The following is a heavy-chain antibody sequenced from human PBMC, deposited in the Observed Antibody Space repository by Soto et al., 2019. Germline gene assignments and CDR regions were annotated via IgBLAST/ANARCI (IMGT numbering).Heavy chain of an antibody. CDR3: ARANWYSEY. J-gene: IGHJ4*02. CDR2: IYYTGST. D-gene: IGHD7-27*01. Sequence: PSETLSLTCSVSGGSINNHDWSWIRQPPGKGLEWIGYIYYTGSTNYNPSLKSRVTMSVDLSKNQFSLNLTSLTAADTAIYYCARANWYSEYWGQGTLVTVSS. V-gene: IGHV4-59*11. CDR1: GGSINNHD.